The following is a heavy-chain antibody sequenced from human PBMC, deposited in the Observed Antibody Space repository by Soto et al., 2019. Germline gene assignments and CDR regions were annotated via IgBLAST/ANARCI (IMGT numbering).Heavy chain of an antibody. V-gene: IGHV3-33*01. J-gene: IGHJ4*02. CDR3: ATLVGH. D-gene: IGHD3-9*01. CDR1: GFTFNSYG. Sequence: QVQLVESGGGVVQPGRSLRLSCAASGFTFNSYGLHWVRQAPGKGLEWVAVIWHDGGNKYYSDSVKGRFTISRDNSKNTLYLQMNSLRAEDTAVYYCATLVGHWGQGTLVTVSS. CDR2: IWHDGGNK.